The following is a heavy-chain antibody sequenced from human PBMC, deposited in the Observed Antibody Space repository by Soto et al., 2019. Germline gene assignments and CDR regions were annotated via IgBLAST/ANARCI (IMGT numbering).Heavy chain of an antibody. V-gene: IGHV5-10-1*01. CDR1: GYMFPIYH. CDR2: IDPSDSRT. CDR3: ARHDSNGDCDL. Sequence: GESLKISCEASGYMFPIYHISWVRQMPGKGLEGVGKIDPSDSRTMYRPSSRPRITIAVDKSINTAHLEWGRLKASDTAMYSCARHDSNGDCDLWGQGTQVTVAS. J-gene: IGHJ5*02. D-gene: IGHD2-21*01.